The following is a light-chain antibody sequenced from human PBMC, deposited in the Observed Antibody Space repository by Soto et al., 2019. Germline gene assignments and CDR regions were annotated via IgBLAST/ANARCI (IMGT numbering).Light chain of an antibody. CDR2: EVN. CDR3: SSYAGSSNV. V-gene: IGLV2-8*01. Sequence: LTQPPSASGSPGQSVAISCTGTSSDVGGYNYVSWYQQHPGKAPKLMIYEVNKRPSGVPDRFSGSKSGNTASLTVSGLQAEDEADYYCSSYAGSSNVFGTGTKVAVL. J-gene: IGLJ1*01. CDR1: SSDVGGYNY.